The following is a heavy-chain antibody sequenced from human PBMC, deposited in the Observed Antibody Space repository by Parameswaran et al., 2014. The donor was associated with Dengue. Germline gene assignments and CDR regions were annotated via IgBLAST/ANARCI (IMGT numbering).Heavy chain of an antibody. Sequence: WVRQAPGQRLEWIGWIVVGSGNTKYAQKFRERVTITRDMSTSTAYMELSGLTSEDTAVYYCAADPAGFGVVTAYSYYYGMDVWGQGTTVTVSS. V-gene: IGHV1-58*01. D-gene: IGHD3-3*01. CDR2: IVVGSGNT. CDR3: AADPAGFGVVTAYSYYYGMDV. J-gene: IGHJ6*02.